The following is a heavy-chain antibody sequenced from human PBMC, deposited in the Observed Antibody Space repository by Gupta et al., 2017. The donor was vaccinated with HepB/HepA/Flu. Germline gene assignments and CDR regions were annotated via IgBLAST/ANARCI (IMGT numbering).Heavy chain of an antibody. V-gene: IGHV3-23*01. CDR1: GFTFSVYG. Sequence: EVQILESGGDLVQPGGSLRLSCAFSGFTFSVYGISWVRQAPGKGLEWVSAISGKSGRAYYADFVQGRFNIYRDNFKNTVYLQMNSLRADDTAIYFCGKENVGGTGWYTVDHWGQGTLVAVSS. D-gene: IGHD6-19*01. CDR2: ISGKSGRA. J-gene: IGHJ4*02. CDR3: GKENVGGTGWYTVDH.